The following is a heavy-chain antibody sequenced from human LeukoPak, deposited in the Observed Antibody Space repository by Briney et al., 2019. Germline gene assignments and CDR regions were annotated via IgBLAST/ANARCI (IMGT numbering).Heavy chain of an antibody. CDR2: MNPNSGNT. J-gene: IGHJ6*02. D-gene: IGHD3-3*01. V-gene: IGHV1-8*01. CDR3: AREGSYDFWSGYPLYYYYGMDV. CDR1: GYTFTSYD. Sequence: ASVEVSCKASGYTFTSYDINWVRQATGQGLEWMGWMNPNSGNTGYAQKFQGRVTMTRNTSISTAYMELSSLRSEDTAVYYCAREGSYDFWSGYPLYYYYGMDVWGQGTTVTVSS.